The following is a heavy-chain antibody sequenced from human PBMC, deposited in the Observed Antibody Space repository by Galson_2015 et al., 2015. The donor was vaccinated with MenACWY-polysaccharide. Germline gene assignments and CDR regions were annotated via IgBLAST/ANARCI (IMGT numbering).Heavy chain of an antibody. D-gene: IGHD3-22*01. V-gene: IGHV3-48*01. Sequence: SLRLSCAASGFTFSSYSMNWVRQAPGKGLEWVSYISSSSTIYYADSVKGRFTISRDNAKNSLYLQMNSLRAEDTAVYYCARDGYYYDSSGYYMYYFDYWGQGTLVTVSS. CDR2: ISSSSTI. CDR1: GFTFSSYS. CDR3: ARDGYYYDSSGYYMYYFDY. J-gene: IGHJ4*02.